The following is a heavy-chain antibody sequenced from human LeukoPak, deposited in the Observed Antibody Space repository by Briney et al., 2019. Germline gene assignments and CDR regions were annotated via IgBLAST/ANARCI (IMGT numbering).Heavy chain of an antibody. D-gene: IGHD3-22*01. V-gene: IGHV3-21*05. CDR1: GFTFSTYS. CDR3: ARHVVAVGFDY. J-gene: IGHJ4*02. CDR2: ISSDSSYI. Sequence: GGSLRLSCAASGFTFSTYSINWVRQAPGKGLEWVSYISSDSSYIYYADSVKGRFTISRDNAKNSLYLQMNSLRAEDTAVYYCARHVVAVGFDYWGQGTLVTVSS.